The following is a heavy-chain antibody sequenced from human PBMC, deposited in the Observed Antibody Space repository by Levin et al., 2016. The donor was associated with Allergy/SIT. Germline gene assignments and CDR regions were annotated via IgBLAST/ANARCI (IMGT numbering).Heavy chain of an antibody. D-gene: IGHD2-2*01. V-gene: IGHV3-30*02. CDR3: AKDPRIVVVPAAMEGGVAGAGYYYYYYGMDV. CDR2: IRYDGSNK. Sequence: VRQAPGKGLEWVAFIRYDGSNKYYADSVKGRFTISRDNSKNTLYLQMNSLRAEDTAVYYCAKDPRIVVVPAAMEGGVAGAGYYYYYYGMDVWGQGTTVTVSS. J-gene: IGHJ6*02.